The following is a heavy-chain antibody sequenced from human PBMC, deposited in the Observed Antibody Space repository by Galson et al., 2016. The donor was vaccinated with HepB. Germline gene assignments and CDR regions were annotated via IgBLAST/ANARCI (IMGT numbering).Heavy chain of an antibody. J-gene: IGHJ4*02. CDR1: GFTFSSFA. Sequence: SLRLSCAASGFTFSSFAMSWVRQSPGKGLEWLPSISGTDGGTYYAGSVKGRFTISRDYSKNTLYLQMNSLSAEDTAVYYCVKGGLSSGWSEYWGQGTLVTVSS. V-gene: IGHV3-23*01. CDR2: ISGTDGGT. D-gene: IGHD6-19*01. CDR3: VKGGLSSGWSEY.